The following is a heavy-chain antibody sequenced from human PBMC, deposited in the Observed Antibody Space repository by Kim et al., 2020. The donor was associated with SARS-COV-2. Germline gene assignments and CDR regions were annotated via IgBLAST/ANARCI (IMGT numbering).Heavy chain of an antibody. CDR3: ARGRVQYYYYYMDV. D-gene: IGHD1-1*01. Sequence: SETLSLTCAAYGGSFSGYYGSWIRQPPGKGLEWIGEINHSGSTNYNPALKSRGTISVDTSKNQFSLKLSSVTAADTAVYYCARGRVQYYYYYMDVWGKG. CDR2: INHSGST. J-gene: IGHJ6*03. V-gene: IGHV4-34*01. CDR1: GGSFSGYY.